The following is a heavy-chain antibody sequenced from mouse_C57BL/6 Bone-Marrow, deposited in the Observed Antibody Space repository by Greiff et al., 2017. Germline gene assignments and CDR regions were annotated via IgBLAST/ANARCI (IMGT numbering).Heavy chain of an antibody. J-gene: IGHJ4*01. CDR1: GYTFTDYN. CDR2: INPNNGGT. Sequence: VQLQQSGPELVKPGASVKMSCKASGYTFTDYNMHWVKQSHGKSLEWIGYINPNNGGTSYNQKFKGKATLTVNKSSSTSYMELRSLTSEDSAVYYCARVITTVVARNYYAMDYWGQGTSVTSPQ. D-gene: IGHD1-1*01. V-gene: IGHV1-22*01. CDR3: ARVITTVVARNYYAMDY.